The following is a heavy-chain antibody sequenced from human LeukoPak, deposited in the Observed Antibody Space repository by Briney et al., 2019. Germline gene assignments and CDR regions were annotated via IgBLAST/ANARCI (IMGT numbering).Heavy chain of an antibody. CDR3: ARDQRQYCSGGSCYPPDY. CDR2: ISAYNGNT. J-gene: IGHJ4*02. Sequence: GASVKVSCKASGGTFSSYAISWVRQAPGQGLEWMGWISAYNGNTNYAQKLQGRVTMTTDTSTSTAYMELRSLRSDDTAVYYCARDQRQYCSGGSCYPPDYWGQGTLVTVSS. CDR1: GGTFSSYA. V-gene: IGHV1-18*01. D-gene: IGHD2-15*01.